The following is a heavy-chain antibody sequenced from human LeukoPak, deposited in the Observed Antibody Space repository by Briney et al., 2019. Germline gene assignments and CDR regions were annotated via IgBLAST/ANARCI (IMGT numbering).Heavy chain of an antibody. V-gene: IGHV2-70*11. CDR2: IDWDGDN. CDR1: GFSLTTSGMC. J-gene: IGHJ4*02. Sequence: SGPALVEPTQTLTLTCTFSGFSLTTSGMCVTWIRQPPGKALDWLAGIDWDGDNYYNTSLRTRLTISKDTSKIQVVLTMTNMDPMDTATYYCARMRYSASGSSYYFDYWGQGTLVTVSS. CDR3: ARMRYSASGSSYYFDY. D-gene: IGHD3-10*01.